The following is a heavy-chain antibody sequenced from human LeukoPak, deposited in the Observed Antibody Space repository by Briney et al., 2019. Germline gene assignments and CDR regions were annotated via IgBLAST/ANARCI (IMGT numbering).Heavy chain of an antibody. Sequence: GGSLRLSCAASGFTFSSYAMSWVRQAPGKGLEWVSAISGSGGSTYYADSVKGRFTISRDNSKNTLYLQMNSLRAEDTAVYYCAKTFITMIVVVIPAAFDYWGQGTLVTVSS. V-gene: IGHV3-23*01. CDR3: AKTFITMIVVVIPAAFDY. CDR1: GFTFSSYA. D-gene: IGHD3-22*01. J-gene: IGHJ4*02. CDR2: ISGSGGST.